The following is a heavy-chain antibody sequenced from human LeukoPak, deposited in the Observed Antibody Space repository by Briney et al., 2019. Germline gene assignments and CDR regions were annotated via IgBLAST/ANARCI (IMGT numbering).Heavy chain of an antibody. Sequence: PSETLSLTCTVSGYSINSGYYWGWIRQPPGKGLEWIAIIYHSGSTNYNPSLKSRVTISVDTSKNQFSLKLSSVTAADTAVYYCARALRTSYCSGGSCPLYYFDYWGQGTLVTVSS. J-gene: IGHJ4*02. V-gene: IGHV4-38-2*02. CDR2: IYHSGST. CDR1: GYSINSGYY. CDR3: ARALRTSYCSGGSCPLYYFDY. D-gene: IGHD2-15*01.